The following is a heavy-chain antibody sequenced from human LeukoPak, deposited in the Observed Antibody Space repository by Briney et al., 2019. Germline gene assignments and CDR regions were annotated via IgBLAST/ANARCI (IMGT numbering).Heavy chain of an antibody. Sequence: TGGSLRLSCAASGFTFSSYGMHWVRQAPGKGLEWVAVISYDGSNKYYADSVKGRFTISRDNSKNTLYLQMNSLRAEDTAVYYCAKDYNYYYYYGMDVWGQGTTVTVSS. CDR3: AKDYNYYYYYGMDV. CDR1: GFTFSSYG. V-gene: IGHV3-30*18. J-gene: IGHJ6*02. CDR2: ISYDGSNK.